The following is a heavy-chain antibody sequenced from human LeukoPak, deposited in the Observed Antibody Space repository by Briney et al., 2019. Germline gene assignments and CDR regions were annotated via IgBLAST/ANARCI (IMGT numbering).Heavy chain of an antibody. CDR2: SYPGDSGT. D-gene: IGHD1-14*01. J-gene: IGHJ6*03. V-gene: IGHV5-51*01. CDR3: ARAHGIYYMDV. CDR1: GYIFTSYW. Sequence: GESLKISCKDSGYIFTSYWIGWVRQMAGKGMEWMGISYPGDSGTRYSPSFQGQVTISADKSISTAYLQWSSLKASDTAMYYCARAHGIYYMDVWGKGTTVAVSS.